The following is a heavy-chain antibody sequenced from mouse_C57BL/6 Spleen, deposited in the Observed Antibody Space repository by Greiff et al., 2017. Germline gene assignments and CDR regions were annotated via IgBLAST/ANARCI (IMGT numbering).Heavy chain of an antibody. V-gene: IGHV1-82*01. Sequence: QVHVKQSGPELVKPGASVKISCKASGYAFSSSWMNWVKQRPGQGLEWIGRIYPGDGDTNYNGKFKGKATLTADKSSSTAYMQLSSLTSEDSAVYFCARGGFSFAYWGQGTLVTVSA. J-gene: IGHJ3*01. CDR1: GYAFSSSW. CDR3: ARGGFSFAY. CDR2: IYPGDGDT.